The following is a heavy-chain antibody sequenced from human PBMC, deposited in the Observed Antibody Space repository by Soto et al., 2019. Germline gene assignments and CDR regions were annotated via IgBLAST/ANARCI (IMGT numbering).Heavy chain of an antibody. Sequence: ASVKVSCKASGYTFTGYYMHWVRQAPGQGLEWMGWINPNSGGTDYAQKFQGRVTMTRDTSISTAYMELSRLRSDDTAVYYCASPGGATYVSDAFDIWGQGTMVTASS. CDR1: GYTFTGYY. V-gene: IGHV1-2*02. CDR3: ASPGGATYVSDAFDI. D-gene: IGHD3-16*01. CDR2: INPNSGGT. J-gene: IGHJ3*02.